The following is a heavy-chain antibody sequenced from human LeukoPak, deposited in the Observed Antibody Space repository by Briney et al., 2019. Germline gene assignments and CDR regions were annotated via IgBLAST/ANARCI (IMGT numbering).Heavy chain of an antibody. Sequence: ASVKVSCKTSGYTFTTYGINWVRQAPGQGLEWMGWINNKHGNTNYAQKFQGRVTMTTDTSTNTAYMELRSLRSDDTAVYYCARGCSGEILCDNWGQGTLVTVSS. CDR3: ARGCSGEILCDN. V-gene: IGHV1-18*01. CDR2: INNKHGNT. CDR1: GYTFTTYG. D-gene: IGHD3-10*02. J-gene: IGHJ4*02.